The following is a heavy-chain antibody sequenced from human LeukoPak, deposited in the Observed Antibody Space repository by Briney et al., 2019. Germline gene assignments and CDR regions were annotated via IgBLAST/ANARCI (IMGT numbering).Heavy chain of an antibody. V-gene: IGHV4-31*03. CDR3: ARVRWFGELLLDWFDP. Sequence: SQTLSLTCTVSGGSISSGGYYWSWIRQHPGKGLEWIGYIYYSGSTYYNPSLKSRVTISVDTSKNQFSLKLSSVTAADTAVYYCARVRWFGELLLDWFDPWGQGTLVTVSS. CDR1: GGSISSGGYY. CDR2: IYYSGST. D-gene: IGHD3-10*01. J-gene: IGHJ5*02.